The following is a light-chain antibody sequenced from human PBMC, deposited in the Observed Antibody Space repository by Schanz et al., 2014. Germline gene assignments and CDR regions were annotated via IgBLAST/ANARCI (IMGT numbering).Light chain of an antibody. CDR2: AAS. J-gene: IGKJ1*01. CDR1: QTINRR. Sequence: DIQMTQSPSTLSASVGDRVTITCRASQTINRRLAWYQQKPGKAPKLLIYAASTLQSGVPSRFSGSRSGTDFTLTISSLQSEDFATYYCQQYYSFPWTFGQGTKVEIK. V-gene: IGKV1-5*01. CDR3: QQYYSFPWT.